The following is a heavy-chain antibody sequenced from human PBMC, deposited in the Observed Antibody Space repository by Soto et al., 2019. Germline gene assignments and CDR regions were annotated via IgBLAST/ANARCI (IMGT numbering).Heavy chain of an antibody. Sequence: QVQLVQSGAEVKKPGSSVKVSCKASGGTFSSYAISWVRQAPRQGLEWMGGVIPIFGTANYAQKFQGRVTITADDSTSTAYMEPSSLRSEDTAGYYCASDPPTLNPWGQGTLVTVSS. CDR2: VIPIFGTA. CDR1: GGTFSSYA. V-gene: IGHV1-69*01. CDR3: ASDPPTLNP. J-gene: IGHJ5*02.